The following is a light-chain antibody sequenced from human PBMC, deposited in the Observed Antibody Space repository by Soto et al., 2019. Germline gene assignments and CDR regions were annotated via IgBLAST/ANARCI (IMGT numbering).Light chain of an antibody. Sequence: PGERATLSCRASQSVSSYLAWYQQKPGQAPRLLIYDASNRATGIPARFSGSGSGTDFTLTISSLEPEDFAVYYCQQRSNWPRSTFGQGTKLEIK. CDR3: QQRSNWPRST. CDR1: QSVSSY. CDR2: DAS. V-gene: IGKV3-11*01. J-gene: IGKJ2*01.